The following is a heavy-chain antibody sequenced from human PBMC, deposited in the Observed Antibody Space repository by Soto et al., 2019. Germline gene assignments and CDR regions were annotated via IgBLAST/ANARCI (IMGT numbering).Heavy chain of an antibody. V-gene: IGHV3-48*02. Sequence: GGSLRLSCAASGFTFSSYSMNWVRQAPGKGLEWVSYISSSSSTIYYADSVKGRFTISRDNAKNSLYLQMNSLRDEDTAVYYCARDLRLPRWAWYFDLWGRGTLVTVSS. CDR3: ARDLRLPRWAWYFDL. CDR2: ISSSSSTI. J-gene: IGHJ2*01. CDR1: GFTFSSYS. D-gene: IGHD5-12*01.